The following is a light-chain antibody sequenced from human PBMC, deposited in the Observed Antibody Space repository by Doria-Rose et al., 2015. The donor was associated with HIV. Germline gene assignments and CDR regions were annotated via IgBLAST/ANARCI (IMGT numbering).Light chain of an antibody. J-gene: IGKJ3*01. Sequence: DIRMTQSPESLGMSLGERATLNCKSNQSPLYTSKNYLAWYQQKPGQPPKLLIYWASTRQSGVPARFSGSGSGTDFTLTISSLEAKDVAAYYCQQYYDTPSFGPGTTVDIK. CDR1: QSPLYTSKNY. CDR3: QQYYDTPS. CDR2: WAS. V-gene: IGKV4-1*01.